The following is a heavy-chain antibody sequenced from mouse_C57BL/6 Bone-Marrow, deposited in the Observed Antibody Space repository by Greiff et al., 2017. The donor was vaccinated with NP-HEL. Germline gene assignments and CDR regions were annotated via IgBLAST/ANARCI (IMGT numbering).Heavy chain of an antibody. V-gene: IGHV14-4*01. J-gene: IGHJ3*01. CDR1: GFNIKDDY. Sequence: EVKLMESGAELVRPGASVKLSCTASGFNIKDDYMHWVKQRPEQGLEWIGWIDPENGDTEYASKFQGKATITADTSSNTAYLQLSSLTSEDTAVYYCTTPYYDPLFAYWGQGTLVTVSA. D-gene: IGHD2-4*01. CDR2: IDPENGDT. CDR3: TTPYYDPLFAY.